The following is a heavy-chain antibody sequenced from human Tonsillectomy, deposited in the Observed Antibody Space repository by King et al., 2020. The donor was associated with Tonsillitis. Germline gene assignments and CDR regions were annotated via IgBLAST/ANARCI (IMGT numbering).Heavy chain of an antibody. J-gene: IGHJ3*02. D-gene: IGHD3-22*01. CDR2: IFYSGNT. V-gene: IGHV4-59*01. CDR3: ARNIRFYHYEGSGSDAFDI. CDR1: GGFISNYY. Sequence: QVQLQESGPGLVKPSETLALTCTVSGGFISNYYWSWIRQPPGKGLVWSGYIFYSGNTNYNPSLKSRVTISADTSKNQISLKLSSVTAADTAVYYCARNIRFYHYEGSGSDAFDIWGRGTLVTVSS.